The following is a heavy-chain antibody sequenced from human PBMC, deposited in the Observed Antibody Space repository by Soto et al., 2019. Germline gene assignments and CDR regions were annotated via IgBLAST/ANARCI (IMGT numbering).Heavy chain of an antibody. CDR2: IYWDDDK. D-gene: IGHD2-2*01. CDR1: GFSLTTSGVG. Sequence: QITLRESGPTLVKPTQTLTLTCSLSGFSLTTSGVGVGWIPQPPGTALEWLALIYWDDDKRYSPSLRSRLTITTDTSKNHVVLTATKVDSVDTATYFCAHTSRSTLINWLDPWGQGILLTVPS. CDR3: AHTSRSTLINWLDP. J-gene: IGHJ5*02. V-gene: IGHV2-5*02.